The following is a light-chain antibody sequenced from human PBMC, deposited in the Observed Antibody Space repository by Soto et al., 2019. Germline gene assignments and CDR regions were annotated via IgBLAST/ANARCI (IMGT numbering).Light chain of an antibody. Sequence: DIQMTQSPSSLSASVGDRVTMTCRASETISTFLNWYQHKPGKAPKLLIYAASRLQSGVPSRFSGSRSGKDFTLTINGLQPEDFASYYCQQSYSTSPITFGQGTRLHI. CDR1: ETISTF. CDR3: QQSYSTSPIT. J-gene: IGKJ5*01. CDR2: AAS. V-gene: IGKV1-39*01.